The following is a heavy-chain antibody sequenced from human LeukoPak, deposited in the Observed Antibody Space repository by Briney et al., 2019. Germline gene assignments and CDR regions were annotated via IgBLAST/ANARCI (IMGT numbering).Heavy chain of an antibody. J-gene: IGHJ4*02. D-gene: IGHD2-2*01. CDR2: ISWNGAVI. V-gene: IGHV3-9*01. CDR3: VRDASASFRHFDY. CDR1: GFTLGDYC. Sequence: GGSLRLSCAVSGFTLGDYCMHWVRQVPGKGLEWVSGISWNGAVIGYADSVKGRFTISRDNANNSVYLQMNSLRAEDTALYYCVRDASASFRHFDYWGQGTQVTVSS.